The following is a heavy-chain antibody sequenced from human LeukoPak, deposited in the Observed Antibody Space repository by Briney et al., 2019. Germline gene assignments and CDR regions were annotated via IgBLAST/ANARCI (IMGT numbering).Heavy chain of an antibody. CDR3: ARARYDSSGYYGY. J-gene: IGHJ4*02. Sequence: ASVKVSCKASGYTFTGYYMHWLRQAPGQGLEWMGWINPNSGGTNYAQKFQGRVTMTRDTSISTAYMELSRLRSDDTAVYYCARARYDSSGYYGYWGQGTLVTVSS. D-gene: IGHD3-22*01. CDR2: INPNSGGT. V-gene: IGHV1-2*02. CDR1: GYTFTGYY.